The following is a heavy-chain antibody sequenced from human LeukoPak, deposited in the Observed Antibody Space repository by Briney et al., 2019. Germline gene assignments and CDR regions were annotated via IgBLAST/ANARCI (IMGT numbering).Heavy chain of an antibody. CDR2: IDWDDDK. Sequence: SGPTLANPTQTLTLTCTFSGFSLSTSGMCVSWIRQPPGKALEWLALIDWDDDKYYSTSLKTRLTISKDTSKNQVVLTMTNMDPVDTATYYCARISGIAAAPNYYYYGMDVWGKGTTVTVSS. V-gene: IGHV2-70*01. D-gene: IGHD6-13*01. CDR3: ARISGIAAAPNYYYYGMDV. CDR1: GFSLSTSGMC. J-gene: IGHJ6*04.